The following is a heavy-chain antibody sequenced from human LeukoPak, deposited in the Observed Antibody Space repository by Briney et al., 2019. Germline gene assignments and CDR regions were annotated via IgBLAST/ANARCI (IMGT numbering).Heavy chain of an antibody. V-gene: IGHV3-23*01. CDR3: AKDSGCSSTSCSFDY. J-gene: IGHJ4*02. CDR1: GFTFSSYA. D-gene: IGHD2-2*01. CDR2: ISGSGGST. Sequence: GGSLRLSCAASGFTFSSYAMSWVRQAPGKGLEWVSAISGSGGSTYYADSVKGRFTISRDNSKNTLYLQMNSLRAEDTAVYYRAKDSGCSSTSCSFDYWGQGTLVTVSS.